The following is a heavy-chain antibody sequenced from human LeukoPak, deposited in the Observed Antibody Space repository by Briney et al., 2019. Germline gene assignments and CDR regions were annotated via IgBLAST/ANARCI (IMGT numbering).Heavy chain of an antibody. D-gene: IGHD3-10*01. CDR1: GGAISSYY. CDR3: ARERGSRVRGVIRGQDYYYMDV. V-gene: IGHV4-59*12. J-gene: IGHJ6*03. Sequence: PSETLSLTCTVSGGAISSYYWSWIRQPPGKGLEWIGYIYYTGSTNYNPSPKSRVTISVDTSKNQFSLKLSSVTAADTAVYYCARERGSRVRGVIRGQDYYYMDVWGKGTTVTISS. CDR2: IYYTGST.